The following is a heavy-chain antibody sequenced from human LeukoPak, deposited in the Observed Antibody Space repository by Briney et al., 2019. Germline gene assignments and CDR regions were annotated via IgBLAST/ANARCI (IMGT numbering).Heavy chain of an antibody. J-gene: IGHJ4*02. D-gene: IGHD3-10*01. CDR2: IYYSGST. V-gene: IGHV4-30-4*01. CDR3: ARGRYYYGSGSYWD. Sequence: PSETLSLTCTVSGGSISSGDYYWSWLRQPPGKGLEWIGYIYYSGSTYYNPSLKSRVTISVDTSKNQFSLKLSSVTAADTAVYYCARGRYYYGSGSYWDWGQGTLVTVSS. CDR1: GGSISSGDYY.